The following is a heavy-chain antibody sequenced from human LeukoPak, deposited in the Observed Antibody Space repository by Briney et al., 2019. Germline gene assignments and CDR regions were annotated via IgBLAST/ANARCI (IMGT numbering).Heavy chain of an antibody. Sequence: TSETLSLTCTVSDVSISTYYWNWIRQPAGKGLEWIGRIYTSGTTNYSPSLKSRITMSVGTSKNQFSLNLSSVTAADTAVYYCARARSPNIAVAGACFDYWGQGILVTVSS. D-gene: IGHD6-19*01. J-gene: IGHJ4*02. CDR3: ARARSPNIAVAGACFDY. CDR2: IYTSGTT. CDR1: DVSISTYY. V-gene: IGHV4-4*07.